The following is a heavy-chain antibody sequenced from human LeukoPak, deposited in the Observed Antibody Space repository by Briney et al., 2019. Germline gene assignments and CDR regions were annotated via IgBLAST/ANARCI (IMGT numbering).Heavy chain of an antibody. J-gene: IGHJ4*02. CDR2: ISYDGNNK. CDR3: ARLEYYYVSGNYYKLFDY. CDR1: GFTFSRYA. V-gene: IGHV3-30-3*01. Sequence: QPGRSLRLSCAASGFTFSRYAMHWVRQAPGKGLEWVALISYDGNNKYYPGSVKGRFTISRDNAKNSLYLQMNSLRDEDTAVYYYARLEYYYVSGNYYKLFDYWGQGTLVTVCS. D-gene: IGHD3-10*01.